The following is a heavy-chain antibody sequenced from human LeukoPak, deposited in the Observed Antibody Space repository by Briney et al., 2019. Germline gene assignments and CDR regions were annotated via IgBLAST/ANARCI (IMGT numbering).Heavy chain of an antibody. CDR1: GCSISSSSFY. D-gene: IGHD4-17*01. CDR3: ARLYGDFYGDYY. Sequence: SETLSLTCSVSGCSISSSSFYWGWIRQPPGKGLEWIGSIYHSGSTFYNPSLKSRVAISVDTSKNQFSLKLSSVTAADTAVYFCARLYGDFYGDYYWGQGTLVTVSS. CDR2: IYHSGST. J-gene: IGHJ4*02. V-gene: IGHV4-39*01.